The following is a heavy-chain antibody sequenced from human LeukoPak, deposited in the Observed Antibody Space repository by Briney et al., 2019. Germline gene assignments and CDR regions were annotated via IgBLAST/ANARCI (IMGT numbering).Heavy chain of an antibody. CDR2: ISSSGSAI. V-gene: IGHV3-48*01. J-gene: IGHJ4*02. D-gene: IGHD2-15*01. CDR1: GFPLSSYS. Sequence: GGSLRLSCAASGFPLSSYSINWVRQAPGKGLEWVSYISSSGSAIYYVDSVKGRFTVSRDNAKNPLFLQMNSPRAEDTAVYYCVRVKGSYFDYWGQGALVTVSS. CDR3: VRVKGSYFDY.